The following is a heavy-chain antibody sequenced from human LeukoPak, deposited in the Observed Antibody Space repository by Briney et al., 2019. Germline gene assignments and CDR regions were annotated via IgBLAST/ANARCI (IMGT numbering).Heavy chain of an antibody. CDR2: GSYSGTT. V-gene: IGHV4-39*07. D-gene: IGHD3-9*01. J-gene: IGHJ4*02. CDR1: GASISSNYH. CDR3: AVQESYCDVFTGYPYSH. Sequence: SETLSLTCTVSGASISSNYHWGWIRQPPGKGLEWIGSGSYSGTTYYSPPLKSRVTISLDASNHQFSLNLTSAPAADTAVYYCAVQESYCDVFTGYPYSHWGQGALVTVSS.